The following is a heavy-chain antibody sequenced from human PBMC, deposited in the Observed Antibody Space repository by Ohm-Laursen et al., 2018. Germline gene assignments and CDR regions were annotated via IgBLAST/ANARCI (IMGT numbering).Heavy chain of an antibody. V-gene: IGHV3-66*01. CDR3: ARVTVDFWSNFYHDY. J-gene: IGHJ4*02. Sequence: SLRLSCAASGFTVSTEYMSWIRQAPGMRLECVSLIHSDGTTYYADSVKGRFTISRDNSKNTLYLQMNSLRAEDTAVYYCARVTVDFWSNFYHDYWGQGTLVTVSS. CDR2: IHSDGTT. D-gene: IGHD3-3*01. CDR1: GFTVSTEY.